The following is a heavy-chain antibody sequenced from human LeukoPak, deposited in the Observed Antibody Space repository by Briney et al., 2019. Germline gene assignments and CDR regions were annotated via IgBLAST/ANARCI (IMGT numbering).Heavy chain of an antibody. CDR3: ARVLSGGYSYYAMDV. V-gene: IGHV3-21*01. CDR1: GFTFSSYS. Sequence: GGSLRLSCAASGFTFSSYSMNWVRQAPGKGLEWVSSISSSSSYTSYADSVKGRFTISRDNAKNSLYLQMNSLRAEDTAVFYCARVLSGGYSYYAMDVWGQGTTVTVSS. D-gene: IGHD1-1*01. J-gene: IGHJ6*02. CDR2: ISSSSSYT.